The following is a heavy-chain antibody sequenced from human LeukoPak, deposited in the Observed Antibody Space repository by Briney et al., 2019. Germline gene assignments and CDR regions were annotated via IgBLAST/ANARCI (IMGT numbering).Heavy chain of an antibody. Sequence: GGSLRLSCAASGFTFSSYAMSWVRQAPGKGLEWVSVIYSGGSTYYADSVKGRFTISRDNSKNTLYLQMNSLRAEDTAVYYCASGAGVYGGSYYTFDYWGQGTLVTVSS. J-gene: IGHJ4*02. V-gene: IGHV3-53*01. D-gene: IGHD1-26*01. CDR1: GFTFSSYA. CDR2: IYSGGST. CDR3: ASGAGVYGGSYYTFDY.